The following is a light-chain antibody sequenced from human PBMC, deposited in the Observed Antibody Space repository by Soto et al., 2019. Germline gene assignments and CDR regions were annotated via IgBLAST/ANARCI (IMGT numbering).Light chain of an antibody. CDR2: DVS. CDR3: SSYTSSSTRV. Sequence: QSVLTQPASVSGAPGQSITISCTGTSSDVGGYNYVSWYQQHPGKAPKLMIYDVSNRPSGVPNRFSGSKSGNTASLTISGLQAEDEDDYYCSSYTSSSTRVFGGGTKLTVL. V-gene: IGLV2-14*01. CDR1: SSDVGGYNY. J-gene: IGLJ2*01.